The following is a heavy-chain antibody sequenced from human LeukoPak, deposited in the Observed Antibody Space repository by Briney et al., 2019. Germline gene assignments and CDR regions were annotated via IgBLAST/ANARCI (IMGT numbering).Heavy chain of an antibody. Sequence: SETLSLTCAVYGGSFSGYYWSWIRQPPGKGLEWIGEVNHSGSTNYNPSLKSRVTISVDTSKNQFSLKLSSVTAADTAVFHCARGRGAVAGYFDYWGRGALVTVSS. J-gene: IGHJ4*02. V-gene: IGHV4-34*01. CDR1: GGSFSGYY. CDR3: ARGRGAVAGYFDY. CDR2: VNHSGST. D-gene: IGHD6-19*01.